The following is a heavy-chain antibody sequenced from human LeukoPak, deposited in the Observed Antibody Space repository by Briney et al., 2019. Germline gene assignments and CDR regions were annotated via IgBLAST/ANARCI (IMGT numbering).Heavy chain of an antibody. CDR2: IYTSGST. CDR1: GGSVSSGTYY. CDR3: AREGAARSFDY. V-gene: IGHV4-61*02. Sequence: SETLSLTCTVSGGSVSSGTYYWTWIRQPAGKGLEWIGRIYTSGSTNFDPSLKSRVSISLDTSQNQFSLKLSSVTAADTAVYYCAREGAARSFDYWGQGILVTVSS. D-gene: IGHD6-6*01. J-gene: IGHJ4*02.